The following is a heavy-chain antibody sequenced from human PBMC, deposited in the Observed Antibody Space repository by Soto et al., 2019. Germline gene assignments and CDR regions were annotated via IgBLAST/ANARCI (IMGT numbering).Heavy chain of an antibody. CDR2: FDPEDGET. D-gene: IGHD3-9*01. V-gene: IGHV1-24*01. CDR1: GYTLTELS. J-gene: IGHJ4*02. CDR3: ATLGTLRYFDWLLLESPTASFDY. Sequence: ASVKVSCKVSGYTLTELSMHWVRQAPGKGLEWMGGFDPEDGETIYAQKFQGRVTMTEDTSTDTAYMELSSLRSEDTAVYYCATLGTLRYFDWLLLESPTASFDYWGQGTLVTISS.